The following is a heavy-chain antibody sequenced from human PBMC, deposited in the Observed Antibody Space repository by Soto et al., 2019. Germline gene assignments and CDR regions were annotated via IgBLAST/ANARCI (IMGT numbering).Heavy chain of an antibody. D-gene: IGHD6-19*01. CDR1: GYTFTSYA. Sequence: QVQLVQSGAEVKKPGASVKVSCKTSGYTFTSYAMHWVRQAPGQRLEWMGWINAGNGNTKYSQKFQGRVTITIDTSASTAYMELSSLRSEDTAIYYCARDRGGWPDYWGQGTLVTVSS. CDR3: ARDRGGWPDY. V-gene: IGHV1-3*01. CDR2: INAGNGNT. J-gene: IGHJ4*02.